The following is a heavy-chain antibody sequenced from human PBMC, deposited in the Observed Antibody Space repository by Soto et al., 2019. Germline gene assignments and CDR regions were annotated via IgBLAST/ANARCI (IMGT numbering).Heavy chain of an antibody. CDR1: GYTFTSYY. V-gene: IGHV1-46*01. D-gene: IGHD2-8*01. CDR2: ITPSGGST. CDR3: ARPPYPGCINAVCYPLDY. J-gene: IGHJ4*02. Sequence: QVQLVQSGAEVKKPGASVKISCKASGYTFTSYYMHLVRQAPGQGLEWMGIITPSGGSTNYAQKLQGRVAMTRDTSTSTVYMELNSLRSEDTAVYYCARPPYPGCINAVCYPLDYWGQGTLVTVSS.